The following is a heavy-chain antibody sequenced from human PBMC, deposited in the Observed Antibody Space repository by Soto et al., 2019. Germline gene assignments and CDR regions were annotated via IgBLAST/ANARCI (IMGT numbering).Heavy chain of an antibody. CDR3: ARVCVSRRRQHRNLAPGLDI. V-gene: IGHV3-30-3*01. J-gene: IGHJ3*02. CDR2: ISYDGNNK. Sequence: GKGLEWVAVISYDGNNKFYADSVKGRFTISRDSTKQTLYLQMNSLRPDDTAMYYCARVCVSRRRQHRNLAPGLDIWG. D-gene: IGHD2-21*01.